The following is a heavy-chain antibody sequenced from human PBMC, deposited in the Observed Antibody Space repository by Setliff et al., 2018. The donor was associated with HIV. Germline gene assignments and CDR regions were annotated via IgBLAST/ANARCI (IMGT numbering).Heavy chain of an antibody. CDR1: GYSFTDYY. CDR2: INPKSDGT. J-gene: IGHJ4*02. D-gene: IGHD3-22*01. Sequence: ASVKVSCKPSGYSFTDYYIHWVRQAPGQGLEWMGWINPKSDGTNYAQKFQGWITMTRDTSISTAYMELSRLRSDDTAVYYCARGMDYYDTSGYYQYYFDYWGQGTLVTVSS. CDR3: ARGMDYYDTSGYYQYYFDY. V-gene: IGHV1-2*04.